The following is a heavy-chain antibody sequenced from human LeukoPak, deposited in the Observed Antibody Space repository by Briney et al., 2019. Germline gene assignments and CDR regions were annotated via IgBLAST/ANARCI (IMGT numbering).Heavy chain of an antibody. CDR2: IKRNAEAT. V-gene: IGHV3-23*01. Sequence: GGSLRLSCAASGFTFSSYAMHWVRQAPGKGLEWVSTIKRNAEATFYADSVKDRFTISRDDSKNTLYLQMNSLRTDDTALYFCARDHESDGYLTSDYWGQGTLVTVSS. CDR3: ARDHESDGYLTSDY. CDR1: GFTFSSYA. D-gene: IGHD3-22*01. J-gene: IGHJ4*02.